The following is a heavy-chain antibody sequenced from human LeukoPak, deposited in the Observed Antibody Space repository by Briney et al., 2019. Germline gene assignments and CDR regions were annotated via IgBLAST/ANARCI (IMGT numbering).Heavy chain of an antibody. V-gene: IGHV3-11*04. CDR3: AKVSSSTSKNDY. CDR2: ISSSGSTI. CDR1: GFTFSDYY. D-gene: IGHD2-2*01. Sequence: PGGSLRLSCAASGFTFSDYYMSWIRQAPGKGLEWVSYISSSGSTIYYADSVKGRFTISRDNAKNSLYLQMNSLRAEDTAVYYCAKVSSSTSKNDYWGQGTLVTVSS. J-gene: IGHJ4*02.